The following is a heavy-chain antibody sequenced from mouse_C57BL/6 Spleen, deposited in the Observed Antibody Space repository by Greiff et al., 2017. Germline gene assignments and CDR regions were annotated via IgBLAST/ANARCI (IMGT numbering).Heavy chain of an antibody. J-gene: IGHJ3*01. CDR1: GYTFTSYW. CDR2: IHPSDSDT. Sequence: VQLQQPGAELVKPGASVKVSCKASGYTFTSYWMHWVKQRPGQGLEWIGRIHPSDSDTNYNQKLKGKATLTVDKSSSTAYLQLSSLTSEDSAVYYCAIYPRYYDYDGGWGQGTLVTVSA. CDR3: AIYPRYYDYDGG. D-gene: IGHD2-4*01. V-gene: IGHV1-74*01.